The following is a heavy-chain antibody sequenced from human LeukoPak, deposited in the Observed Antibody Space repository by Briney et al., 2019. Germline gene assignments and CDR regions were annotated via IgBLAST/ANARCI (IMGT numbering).Heavy chain of an antibody. CDR2: IIPIFGTA. V-gene: IGHV1-69*13. D-gene: IGHD3-10*01. CDR3: ARDTRWFGESDYYYYGMDV. CDR1: GGTFSSYA. J-gene: IGHJ6*04. Sequence: GAPVKVSCKASGGTFSSYAISWVRQAPGQGLEWMGGIIPIFGTANYAQKFQGRVTITADESTSTAYMELSSLRSEDTAVYYCARDTRWFGESDYYYYGMDVWGKGTTVTVSS.